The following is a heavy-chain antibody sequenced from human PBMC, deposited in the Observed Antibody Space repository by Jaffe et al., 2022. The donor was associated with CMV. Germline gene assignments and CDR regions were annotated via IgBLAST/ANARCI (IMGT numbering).Heavy chain of an antibody. CDR3: ARDLSIAAAGTWWFDP. CDR1: GYTFTNNW. V-gene: IGHV1-46*01. CDR2: INPRDGST. Sequence: QVQLVQSGAEVKKPGASAKVSCKTSGYTFTNNWMHWVRQAPGQGLEWMAIINPRDGSTSYAQKFQGRVTMTSDTSTSTVYMEVSSLRSEDTAVYYCARDLSIAAAGTWWFDPWGQGTLVTVSS. J-gene: IGHJ5*02. D-gene: IGHD6-13*01.